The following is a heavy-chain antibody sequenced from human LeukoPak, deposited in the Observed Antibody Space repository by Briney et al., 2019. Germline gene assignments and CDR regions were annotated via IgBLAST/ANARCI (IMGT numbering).Heavy chain of an antibody. V-gene: IGHV3-7*01. CDR2: IKQDESEK. CDR1: GFTFSSYW. Sequence: GGSLRLSCAASGFTFSSYWMTWVRQAPGKGLEWVANIKQDESEKYYVDSVKGRFTISRDNAKNSLYLQMNSLRAEDTAVYYCARDWMEGATFEIQGPVDYWGQGTLVTVSS. D-gene: IGHD1-26*01. CDR3: ARDWMEGATFEIQGPVDY. J-gene: IGHJ4*02.